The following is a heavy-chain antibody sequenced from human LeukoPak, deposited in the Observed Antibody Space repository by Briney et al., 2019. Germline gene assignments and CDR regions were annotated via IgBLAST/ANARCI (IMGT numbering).Heavy chain of an antibody. CDR3: AREGIYCSSTSCSNWFDP. CDR2: ISYDGSNK. Sequence: GESLRLSCAASGFTFSSYAMHWVRQAPGKGLEWVAVISYDGSNKYYADSVKGRFTISRDNSKNTLYLQMNSLRAEDTAVYYCAREGIYCSSTSCSNWFDPWGQGTLVTVSS. J-gene: IGHJ5*02. CDR1: GFTFSSYA. D-gene: IGHD2-2*01. V-gene: IGHV3-30*04.